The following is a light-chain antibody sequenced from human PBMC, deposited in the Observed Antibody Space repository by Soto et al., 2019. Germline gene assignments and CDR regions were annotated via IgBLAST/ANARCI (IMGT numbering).Light chain of an antibody. Sequence: EIVLTQSPATLSLSPGERATLSCRASQSVSSYLAWYQQKPGQAPRLLIYDASNMATGIPARFSGSGSGTDFTLTISSLEPEDFAIYYCQQRSNWTPVTFGGGTKVEIK. V-gene: IGKV3-11*01. J-gene: IGKJ4*01. CDR3: QQRSNWTPVT. CDR1: QSVSSY. CDR2: DAS.